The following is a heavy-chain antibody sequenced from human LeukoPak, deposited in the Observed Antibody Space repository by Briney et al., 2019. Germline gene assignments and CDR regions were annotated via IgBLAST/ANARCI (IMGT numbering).Heavy chain of an antibody. V-gene: IGHV1-2*02. CDR3: AREYSSGNNWFDP. Sequence: ASVQVSCKASGYTFTGYYVHWVRQAPGQGLEWMGWINPNSGATNYAQKFQGRVTMTRDTSISTAYMELSRPRSDDTAVYFCAREYSSGNNWFDPWGQGTLVTVSS. D-gene: IGHD6-25*01. CDR1: GYTFTGYY. J-gene: IGHJ5*02. CDR2: INPNSGAT.